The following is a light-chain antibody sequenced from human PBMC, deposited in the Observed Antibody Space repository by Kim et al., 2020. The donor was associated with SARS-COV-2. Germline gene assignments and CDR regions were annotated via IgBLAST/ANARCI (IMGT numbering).Light chain of an antibody. CDR2: DAS. Sequence: DIQMTQSPSSLSASVGDRVTITCQASQDISNYLNWYQQKPGKAPKLLIYDASNLETGVPSRFSGSGSGTDFTFTISSLQPEDIATYYRQQYDNPPSFGQGTRLEIK. V-gene: IGKV1-33*01. CDR1: QDISNY. CDR3: QQYDNPPS. J-gene: IGKJ5*01.